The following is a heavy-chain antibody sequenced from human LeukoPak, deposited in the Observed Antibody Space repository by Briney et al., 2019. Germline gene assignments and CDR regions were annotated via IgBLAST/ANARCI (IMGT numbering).Heavy chain of an antibody. CDR1: ADSISNYY. Sequence: SETLSLTCTVSADSISNYYWSWIRQPAGKGLEWIGRVYTSGTTNYNPSLKSRVTMSVDASKNQFYLKVRSVTAADTAVYYCARGILFSGRPTMFGEVANYYMDVWGKGTVVTVSS. J-gene: IGHJ6*03. CDR3: ARGILFSGRPTMFGEVANYYMDV. D-gene: IGHD3-3*01. V-gene: IGHV4-4*07. CDR2: VYTSGTT.